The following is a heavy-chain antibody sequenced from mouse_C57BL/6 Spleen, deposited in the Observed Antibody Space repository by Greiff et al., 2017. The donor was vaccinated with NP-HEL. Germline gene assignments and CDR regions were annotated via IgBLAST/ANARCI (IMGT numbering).Heavy chain of an antibody. CDR1: GYTFTSYW. CDR3: ARRGNYRYFDV. CDR2: IDPSDSYT. J-gene: IGHJ1*01. D-gene: IGHD2-1*01. V-gene: IGHV1-59*01. Sequence: QVQLQQSGAELVRPGTSVKLSCKASGYTFTSYWMHWVKQRPGQGLEWIGVIDPSDSYTNYNQKFKGKATLTVDTSSSTAYMQLSSLTSEDSAVYYCARRGNYRYFDVWGSGTTVTVSS.